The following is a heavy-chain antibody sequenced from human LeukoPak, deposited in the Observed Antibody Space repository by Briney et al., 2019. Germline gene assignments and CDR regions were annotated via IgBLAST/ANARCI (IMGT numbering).Heavy chain of an antibody. J-gene: IGHJ3*02. CDR3: ARPPRDYPLDALDI. Sequence: SETLSLTCTVSGGSISSRSYYWGWIRQPPGKGLEWIGSIYYSGSTYYNPSLKSRITISVDTSKNQFSLNLSSVTAADTAVYYCARPPRDYPLDALDIWGQGTMVTVSS. CDR2: IYYSGST. V-gene: IGHV4-39*01. D-gene: IGHD4-17*01. CDR1: GGSISSRSYY.